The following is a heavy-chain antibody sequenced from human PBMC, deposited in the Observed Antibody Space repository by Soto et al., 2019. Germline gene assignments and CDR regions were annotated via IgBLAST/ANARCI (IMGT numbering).Heavy chain of an antibody. V-gene: IGHV3-48*03. Sequence: EVQLVESGGGLVQPGGSLRLSCAASGFTFSSYEMNWVRQAPGKGLEWVSYISSSGSTIYYADSVKGRFTISRDNAKNSLYLQMNSLRAEDTAVYYCARELRRKSSSWGFDYWGQGTLVTVSS. CDR1: GFTFSSYE. CDR2: ISSSGSTI. J-gene: IGHJ4*02. CDR3: ARELRRKSSSWGFDY. D-gene: IGHD6-13*01.